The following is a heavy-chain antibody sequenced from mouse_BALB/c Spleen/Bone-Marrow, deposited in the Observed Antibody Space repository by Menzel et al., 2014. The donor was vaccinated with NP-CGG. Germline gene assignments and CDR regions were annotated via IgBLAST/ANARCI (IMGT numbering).Heavy chain of an antibody. J-gene: IGHJ3*01. CDR2: IFPGSGST. Sequence: VQLHQSGAELMKPGASVKISCKATGYTFSSYWIEWVKQRPGHGLEWIGEIFPGSGSTNYNEKFKGKATFTADTSSNPSYIQHSSLTSENSDVYYGAKNANYPAWFAYWGQGTLVTVSA. V-gene: IGHV1-9*01. CDR1: GYTFSSYW. D-gene: IGHD2-1*01. CDR3: AKNANYPAWFAY.